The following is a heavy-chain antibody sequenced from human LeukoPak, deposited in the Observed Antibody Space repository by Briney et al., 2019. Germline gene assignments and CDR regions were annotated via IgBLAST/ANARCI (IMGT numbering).Heavy chain of an antibody. V-gene: IGHV3-23*01. J-gene: IGHJ4*02. CDR2: ITGSGDDT. CDR3: ARHDYGAY. CDR1: GFIFRDYA. Sequence: GGSLRLSCAASGFIFRDYAMTWVRQAPGKGLEWVSAITGSGDDTYYADSVKGRFTISRDISDNTLFLQMNSLRAEDTATYYCARHDYGAYWGQGTLVTVSS. D-gene: IGHD4-17*01.